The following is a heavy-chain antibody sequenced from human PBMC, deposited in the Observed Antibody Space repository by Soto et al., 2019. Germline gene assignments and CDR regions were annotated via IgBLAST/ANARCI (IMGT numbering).Heavy chain of an antibody. Sequence: QVQLVQSGAELKKPEASVKVSCKASGYTFSNYDMNWVRQATGQGPEWIGWVNPNNGDTGYAQKFQGRVTLTRVISTTPAYMELTSLRSEDTAIYYSAKVSRKGSAIDFDYWGQGTLIIVSS. CDR1: GYTFSNYD. CDR3: AKVSRKGSAIDFDY. D-gene: IGHD3-10*01. J-gene: IGHJ4*02. CDR2: VNPNNGDT. V-gene: IGHV1-8*01.